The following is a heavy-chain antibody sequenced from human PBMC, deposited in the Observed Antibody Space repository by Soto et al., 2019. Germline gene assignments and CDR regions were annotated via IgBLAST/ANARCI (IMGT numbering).Heavy chain of an antibody. J-gene: IGHJ4*02. Sequence: SQTLSLTCAISGDRVSSNSAAWNWIRQSPSRGLEWLGRTDYRSKWYNDYAVSVKGRVSVNPDTSKNQFSLQLNSVTPEDTAVYYCARTPINWNYLDYWGQGILVTVSS. V-gene: IGHV6-1*01. D-gene: IGHD1-1*01. CDR2: TDYRSKWYN. CDR1: GDRVSSNSAA. CDR3: ARTPINWNYLDY.